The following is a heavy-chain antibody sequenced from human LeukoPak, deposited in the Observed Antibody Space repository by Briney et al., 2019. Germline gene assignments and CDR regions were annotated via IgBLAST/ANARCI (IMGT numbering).Heavy chain of an antibody. CDR3: ARDSKAYLGYSSSWYASWVRLGYYGMDV. Sequence: SETLSLTCTVSGGSISSYYWSWIRQPPGKGLEWIGYIYYSGSTNYNPSLKSRVTISVDTSKNQFSLKLSSVTAADTAVYYCARDSKAYLGYSSSWYASWVRLGYYGMDVWGQGTTVTVSS. V-gene: IGHV4-59*01. CDR2: IYYSGST. J-gene: IGHJ6*02. CDR1: GGSISSYY. D-gene: IGHD6-13*01.